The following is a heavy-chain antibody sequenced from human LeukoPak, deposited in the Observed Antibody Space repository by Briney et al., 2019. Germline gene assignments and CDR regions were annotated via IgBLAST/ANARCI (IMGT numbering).Heavy chain of an antibody. D-gene: IGHD4-23*01. V-gene: IGHV3-23*01. CDR1: GFTFSGYA. Sequence: GGSLRLSCAASGFTFSGYAMSWVRQAPGKGLEWVSAISGSGGSTYYADSVKGRFTISRDNSKNTLYLQMNSLRAEDTAVDYCAKPPGGYDYGMDVWGQGTTVTVSS. CDR3: AKPPGGYDYGMDV. CDR2: ISGSGGST. J-gene: IGHJ6*02.